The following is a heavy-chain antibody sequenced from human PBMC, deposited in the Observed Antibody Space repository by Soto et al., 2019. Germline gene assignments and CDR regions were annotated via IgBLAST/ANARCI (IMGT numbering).Heavy chain of an antibody. CDR2: IYHSGST. J-gene: IGHJ6*02. V-gene: IGHV4-30-2*02. CDR3: ASVRGGYYYAMDV. CDR1: GGSISSGGYS. D-gene: IGHD3-10*02. Sequence: SETLSLTCAVSGGSISSGGYSWSWIRQPPGKGLEWIGYIYHSGSTYYNPSLKSRVTISVDRSKNQFSLKLSSVTAANTAVYYCASVRGGYYYAMDVWGQGTTVTVSS.